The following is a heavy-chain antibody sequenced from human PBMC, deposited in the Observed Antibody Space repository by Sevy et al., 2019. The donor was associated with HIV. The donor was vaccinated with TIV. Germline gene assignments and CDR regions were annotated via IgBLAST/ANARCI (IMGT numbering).Heavy chain of an antibody. V-gene: IGHV3-11*01. J-gene: IGHJ4*02. CDR3: ARVALVATMVDY. CDR2: ISGRGSGI. D-gene: IGHD5-12*01. Sequence: GGSLRLSCAASAFTFSDYYMSWIRQAPGKGLEWVSYISGRGSGILYADSVKGRFTISRDNAKNSLYLQMNSLRAEDTAVYYCARVALVATMVDYWGQGSLVTVSS. CDR1: AFTFSDYY.